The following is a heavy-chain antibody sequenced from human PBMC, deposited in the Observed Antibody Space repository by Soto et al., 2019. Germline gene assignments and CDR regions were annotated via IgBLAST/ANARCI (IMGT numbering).Heavy chain of an antibody. CDR3: AREDRVVAATHYYYYYMDV. D-gene: IGHD2-15*01. Sequence: GGSLRLSCAASGFTFSSYSMNWVRQAPGKGLEWVSYISSSSSTIYYADPVKGRFTISRDNAKNSLYLQMNSLRAEDTAVYYCAREDRVVAATHYYYYYMDVWGKGTTVTVSS. CDR2: ISSSSSTI. CDR1: GFTFSSYS. J-gene: IGHJ6*03. V-gene: IGHV3-48*01.